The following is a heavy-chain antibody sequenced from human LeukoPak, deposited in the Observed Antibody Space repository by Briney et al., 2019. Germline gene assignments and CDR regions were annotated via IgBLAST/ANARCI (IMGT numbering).Heavy chain of an antibody. CDR1: GGSISSYY. CDR2: IYYSGST. V-gene: IGHV4-59*01. D-gene: IGHD1-26*01. Sequence: PSETLSLTCTVSGGSISSYYWSWIRQPPGKGLEWIGYIYYSGSTNYNPSLKSRVTISVDTSKNQFSLKLSSVTAAGTAVYYCARGGGGATTMYYYYMDVWGKGTTVTVSS. CDR3: ARGGGGATTMYYYYMDV. J-gene: IGHJ6*03.